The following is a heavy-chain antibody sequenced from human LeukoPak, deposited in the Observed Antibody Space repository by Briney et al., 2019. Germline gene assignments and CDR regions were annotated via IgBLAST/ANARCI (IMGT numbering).Heavy chain of an antibody. D-gene: IGHD5-18*01. Sequence: GGSLRLSCAASGFTFSSYSMHWVRQAPGKGLEWVAVISYDGSNKYYADSVKGRFTISRDNSKNTLYLQMNSLRAEDTAVYYCAKWVPAMAAIDYWGQGTLVTVSS. CDR3: AKWVPAMAAIDY. J-gene: IGHJ4*02. CDR2: ISYDGSNK. V-gene: IGHV3-30*18. CDR1: GFTFSSYS.